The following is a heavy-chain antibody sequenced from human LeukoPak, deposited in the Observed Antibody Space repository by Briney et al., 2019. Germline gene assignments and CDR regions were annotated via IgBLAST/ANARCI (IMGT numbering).Heavy chain of an antibody. CDR2: MNPNSGNT. V-gene: IGHV1-8*01. CDR1: GYTFTSYD. J-gene: IGHJ5*02. CDR3: ARGLDCSGGSCPPSWFDP. Sequence: KISCKASGYTFTSYDINWVRQATGQGLEWMGWMNPNSGNTGYAQKFQGRVTMTRNTSISTAYMELSSLRSEDTAVYYCARGLDCSGGSCPPSWFDPWGQGTLVTVSS. D-gene: IGHD2-15*01.